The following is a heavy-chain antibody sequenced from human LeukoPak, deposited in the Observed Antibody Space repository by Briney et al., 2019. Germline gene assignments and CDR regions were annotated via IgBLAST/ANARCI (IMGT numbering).Heavy chain of an antibody. Sequence: ETLSLTCTVSGGTISTPNYLWAWIRQPPGKGLEWIGIIYYSGTTYYNPSLKSRITLTVDTSKKHFSLRVSSVTAADTAVYYCARLSYYGASSANFDYWGQGTLVTVSS. D-gene: IGHD4/OR15-4a*01. V-gene: IGHV4-39*02. CDR2: IYYSGTT. J-gene: IGHJ4*02. CDR3: ARLSYYGASSANFDY. CDR1: GGTISTPNYL.